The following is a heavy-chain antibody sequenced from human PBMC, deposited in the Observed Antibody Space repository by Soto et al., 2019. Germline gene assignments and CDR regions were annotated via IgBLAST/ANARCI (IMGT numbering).Heavy chain of an antibody. Sequence: SETLSLTCTVSGGSISSSSYYWGWIRQPPGKGLEWIGSIYYSGSTYYNPSLKSRVTISVDTSKNQFSLKLSSVTAADTAVYYCARLGYYDFWSGYYTFYYYGMDVWGQGTTVTAP. D-gene: IGHD3-3*01. CDR3: ARLGYYDFWSGYYTFYYYGMDV. CDR2: IYYSGST. J-gene: IGHJ6*02. V-gene: IGHV4-39*01. CDR1: GGSISSSSYY.